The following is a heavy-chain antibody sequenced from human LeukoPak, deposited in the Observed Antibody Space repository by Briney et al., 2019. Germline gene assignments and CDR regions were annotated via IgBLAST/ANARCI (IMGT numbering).Heavy chain of an antibody. CDR3: ARDAPLTGTTDYFDY. CDR2: ISYDGSNK. D-gene: IGHD1-20*01. V-gene: IGHV3-30*04. Sequence: GRSLRLSCAASGFTFSSYAMHWVRQAPGKGLEWVAVISYDGSNKYYADSVKGRFTISRDNSKNTLYLQMNSLRAEDTAVYYCARDAPLTGTTDYFDYWGQGTLVTVSS. J-gene: IGHJ4*02. CDR1: GFTFSSYA.